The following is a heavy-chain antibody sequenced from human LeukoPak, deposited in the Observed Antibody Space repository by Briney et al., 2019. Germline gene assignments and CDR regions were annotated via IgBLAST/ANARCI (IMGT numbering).Heavy chain of an antibody. CDR1: GYTFTTHT. J-gene: IGHJ4*02. CDR3: ARGELGFFDY. CDR2: INPNSGGT. D-gene: IGHD7-27*01. Sequence: GASVKVSCKASGYTFTTHTIHWVRQAPGQGLEWMGWINPNSGGTNYAQKFQGRVTMTRDTSISTAYMELSRLRSGDTAVYYCARGELGFFDYWGQGTLVTVSS. V-gene: IGHV1-2*02.